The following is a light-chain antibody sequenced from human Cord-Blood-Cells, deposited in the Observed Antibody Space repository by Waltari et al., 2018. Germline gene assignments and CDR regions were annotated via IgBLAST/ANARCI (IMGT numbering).Light chain of an antibody. Sequence: QSALTQPRSVSGSPGPSVTISCTGTSSDVGGYNSVSWYQPHPGKAPKLMIYYVSKRPSGVPDRFSGSKSGNTASLTISGLQAEDEADYYCCSYAGSYTLVFGGGTKLTVL. CDR3: CSYAGSYTLV. CDR1: SSDVGGYNS. V-gene: IGLV2-11*01. J-gene: IGLJ2*01. CDR2: YVS.